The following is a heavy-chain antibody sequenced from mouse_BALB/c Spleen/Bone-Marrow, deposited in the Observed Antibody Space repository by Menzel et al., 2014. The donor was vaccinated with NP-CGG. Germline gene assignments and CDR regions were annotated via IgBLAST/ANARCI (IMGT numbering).Heavy chain of an antibody. CDR2: IYPGDGDT. CDR3: ARRYGSSYCWYFDV. V-gene: IGHV1-87*01. D-gene: IGHD1-1*01. CDR1: GYTFTSYW. Sequence: VQLQQSGAELARPGASVKLSCKASGYTFTSYWMQWAKQRPGQGLEWIGAIYPGDGDTRYTQKFKGKATLTADKSSSTAYMQLSSLASEDSAVYYCARRYGSSYCWYFDVWGAGTTVTVSS. J-gene: IGHJ1*01.